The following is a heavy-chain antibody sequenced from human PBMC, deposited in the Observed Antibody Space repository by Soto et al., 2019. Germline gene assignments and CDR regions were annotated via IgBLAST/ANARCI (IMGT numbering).Heavy chain of an antibody. CDR2: FDPEDVET. D-gene: IGHD4-17*01. J-gene: IGHJ5*02. CDR1: GYTLTELS. CDR3: ATGGGDYGDLRQGWFDP. V-gene: IGHV1-24*01. Sequence: QVQLVPSGAEVKKPGASVKVSCKVSGYTLTELSMLWLRQTPGKGREGMGCFDPEDVETIYAQKFQGRFTMTEDTETVTAYMQMSSVRSEGTAVYYCATGGGDYGDLRQGWFDPWGQGTLVTVSS.